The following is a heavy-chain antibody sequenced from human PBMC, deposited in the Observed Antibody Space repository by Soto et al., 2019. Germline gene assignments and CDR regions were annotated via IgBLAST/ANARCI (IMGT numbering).Heavy chain of an antibody. Sequence: QEQLVQSGAEVKKPGSSVKVSCKASGDTFSSYAISWVRQAPGQGLDWMGEIIPFFNTPNYAQKFQGRVTITADEATSTAYMELSSLRSEDTATYYCARESAYGGNPLAVEYWGQGTLVTVSS. J-gene: IGHJ4*02. CDR3: ARESAYGGNPLAVEY. CDR2: IIPFFNTP. CDR1: GDTFSSYA. V-gene: IGHV1-69*01. D-gene: IGHD1-26*01.